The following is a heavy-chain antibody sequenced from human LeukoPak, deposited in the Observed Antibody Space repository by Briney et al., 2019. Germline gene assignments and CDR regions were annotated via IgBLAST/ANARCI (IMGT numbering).Heavy chain of an antibody. CDR2: INPSGGST. J-gene: IGHJ4*02. V-gene: IGHV1-46*01. CDR1: GYTFTGYY. Sequence: ASVKVSCKASGYTFTGYYMHWVRQAPGQGLEWMGIINPSGGSTSYAQKFQGRVTMTRDTSTSTVYMELSSLRSEDTAVYYCARGAPHYGDYGAFDYWGQGTLVTVSS. D-gene: IGHD4-17*01. CDR3: ARGAPHYGDYGAFDY.